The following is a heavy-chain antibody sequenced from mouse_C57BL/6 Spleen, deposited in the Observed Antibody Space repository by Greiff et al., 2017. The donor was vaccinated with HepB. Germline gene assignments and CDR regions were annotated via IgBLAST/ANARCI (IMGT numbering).Heavy chain of an antibody. V-gene: IGHV1-64*01. J-gene: IGHJ3*01. CDR3: ASIYCGYDGFAY. CDR2: IHPNSGST. CDR1: GYTFTSYW. D-gene: IGHD2-2*01. Sequence: VQLQQPGAELVKPGASVKLSCKASGYTFTSYWMHWVKQRPGQGLEWIGMIHPNSGSTNYNEKFKSKATLTVDKSSSTAYMQLSSLTSEDSSVYYCASIYCGYDGFAYWGQVTLVTVSA.